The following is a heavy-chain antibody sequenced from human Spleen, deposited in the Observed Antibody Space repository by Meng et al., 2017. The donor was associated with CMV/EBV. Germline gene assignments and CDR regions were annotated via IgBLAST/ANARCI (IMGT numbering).Heavy chain of an antibody. CDR3: ARASYGYSAFDI. D-gene: IGHD5-18*01. V-gene: IGHV4-31*03. CDR1: GGSISSGGYY. Sequence: SETLPLTCTVSGGSISSGGYYWSWIRQHPGKGLEWIGYIYYSGSTYYNPSLKSRVTISVDTSKNQFSLNMRSVTAADTAMYYCARASYGYSAFDIWGQGTMVTVSS. CDR2: IYYSGST. J-gene: IGHJ3*02.